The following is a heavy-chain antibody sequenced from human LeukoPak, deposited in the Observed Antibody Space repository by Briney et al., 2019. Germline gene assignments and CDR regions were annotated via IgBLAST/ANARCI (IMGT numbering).Heavy chain of an antibody. Sequence: PSQTLSLTCTVSGGSISSGDYYWSWIRQPAGKGLEWIGRIYTSGSTNYNPSLKSRVTISVDTSKNQFSLKLSSVTAADTAVYYCARERMAMITPDDAFDIWGQGTMVTVSS. V-gene: IGHV4-61*02. J-gene: IGHJ3*02. CDR3: ARERMAMITPDDAFDI. CDR1: GGSISSGDYY. D-gene: IGHD5-12*01. CDR2: IYTSGST.